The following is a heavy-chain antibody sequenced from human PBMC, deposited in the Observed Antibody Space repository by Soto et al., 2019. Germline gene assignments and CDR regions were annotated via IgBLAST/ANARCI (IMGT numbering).Heavy chain of an antibody. CDR2: IRGGGGST. CDR1: GFTFSSYG. J-gene: IGHJ4*02. CDR3: AKSPGGYSSSWYPFDY. V-gene: IGHV3-23*01. D-gene: IGHD6-13*01. Sequence: GGSLRLSCAASGFTFSSYGMSWVRQAPGKGLEWVADIRGGGGSTYYADSVKGRFTISRDNSKNTLYLQMNSLRAEDTAVYYCAKSPGGYSSSWYPFDYWGQGTLVTVSS.